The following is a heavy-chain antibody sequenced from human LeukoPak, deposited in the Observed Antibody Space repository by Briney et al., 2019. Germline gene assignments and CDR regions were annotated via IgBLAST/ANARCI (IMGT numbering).Heavy chain of an antibody. J-gene: IGHJ4*02. D-gene: IGHD5-12*01. CDR3: ATVGGYGSHFDY. CDR2: IIYSGDSP. CDR1: GFTFSSYA. V-gene: IGHV3-23*01. Sequence: GGSLRLSCAASGFTFSSYAMSWVRKAPGKGLECVSIIYSGDSPYYADSVKGRFTVSRDNSKNTLFLQMNSLRVEDTAVYYCATVGGYGSHFDYWGQGTLVTVSS.